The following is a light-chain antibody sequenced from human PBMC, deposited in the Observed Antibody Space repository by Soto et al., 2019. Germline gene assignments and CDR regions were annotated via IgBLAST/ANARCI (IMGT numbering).Light chain of an antibody. CDR1: SSDVGSYNL. Sequence: QSVLTQPAAVSGSPGPSITISCPGTSSDVGSYNLVSWYQQHPGKAPKLMIYEVTKRPSGVSNRFSGSKSGNTASLTISGLQAEDEADYYCCSYAGSSPFVFGTGTKVTVL. J-gene: IGLJ1*01. V-gene: IGLV2-23*02. CDR3: CSYAGSSPFV. CDR2: EVT.